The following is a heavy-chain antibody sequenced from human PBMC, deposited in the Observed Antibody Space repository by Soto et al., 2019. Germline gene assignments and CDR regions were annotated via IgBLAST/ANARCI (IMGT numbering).Heavy chain of an antibody. J-gene: IGHJ4*02. CDR2: IKQDGSEK. CDR1: GFTFSSYW. CDR3: ASFYGSGSYSTDY. D-gene: IGHD3-10*01. V-gene: IGHV3-7*01. Sequence: GGSLRLSCAASGFTFSSYWMSWVRQAPGKGLEWVAKIKQDGSEKYYGDSVKGRFTISRDNAKNSLYLQMNSLRAEDTAVYYCASFYGSGSYSTDYWGQGTLVTVSS.